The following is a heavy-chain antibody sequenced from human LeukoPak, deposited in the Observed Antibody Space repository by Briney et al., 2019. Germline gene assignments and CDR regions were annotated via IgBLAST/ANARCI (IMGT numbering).Heavy chain of an antibody. CDR1: GGSVSSGSYY. Sequence: PSETLSLTCTVSGGSVSSGSYYWSWIRQPPGKGLEWIGYIYYSGSTNYNPSLKSRVTISVDTSKNQFSLKLSSVTAADTAVYYCARGGGDYYDSSGYCDYWGQGTLVTVSS. CDR2: IYYSGST. CDR3: ARGGGDYYDSSGYCDY. D-gene: IGHD3-22*01. J-gene: IGHJ4*02. V-gene: IGHV4-61*01.